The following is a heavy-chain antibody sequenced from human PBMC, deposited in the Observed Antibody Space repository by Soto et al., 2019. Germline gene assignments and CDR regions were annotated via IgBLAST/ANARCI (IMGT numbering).Heavy chain of an antibody. D-gene: IGHD2-21*02. V-gene: IGHV4-59*01. CDR3: ARDLWGYCGADCYPLDV. J-gene: IGHJ6*02. Sequence: SETLSLTCTVSGGSISSYDWSWIRQPPGKGLEWIGYMYNTGSTIYNPSLKSRVTISVDTSKNQFSLKLNSVTAADTAVYYCARDLWGYCGADCYPLDVWGQGTTVTVPS. CDR2: MYNTGST. CDR1: GGSISSYD.